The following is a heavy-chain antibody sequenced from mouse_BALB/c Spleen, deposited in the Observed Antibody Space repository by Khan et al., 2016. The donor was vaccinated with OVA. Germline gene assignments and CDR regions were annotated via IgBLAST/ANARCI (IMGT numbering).Heavy chain of an antibody. Sequence: VQLKQSGPEVVKPGASVKISCKASGYTFTDYNVDWVKQRHGKSLEWIGYFFPNSGGSGYNQKFKTKATLTVDISYSTAYMDLRNLTSEDSEVYYCVRSGFCSFAFWGLGTLVTVSA. D-gene: IGHD6-1*01. J-gene: IGHJ3*01. V-gene: IGHV1S29*02. CDR2: FFPNSGGS. CDR3: VRSGFCSFAF. CDR1: GYTFTDYN.